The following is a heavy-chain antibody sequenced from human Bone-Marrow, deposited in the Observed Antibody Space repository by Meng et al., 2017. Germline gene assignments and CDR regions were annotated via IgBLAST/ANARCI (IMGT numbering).Heavy chain of an antibody. J-gene: IGHJ6*02. V-gene: IGHV3-7*01. CDR2: IKQDGSEK. CDR1: GFTFSSYW. D-gene: IGHD6-13*01. CDR3: ARMSGYSSSWSYYYYYYGMDV. Sequence: GGSLRLSCAASGFTFSSYWMSWVRQAPGKGREWVANIKQDGSEKYYVDSVKGRFTISRDNAKNSLYLQMNSLRAEDTAVYYCARMSGYSSSWSYYYYYYGMDVWGQGTTVTVSS.